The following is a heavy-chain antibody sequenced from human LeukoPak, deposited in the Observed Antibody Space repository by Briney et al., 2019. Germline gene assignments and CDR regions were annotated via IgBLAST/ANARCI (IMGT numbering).Heavy chain of an antibody. CDR2: IYTDTRT. CDR1: GFIFGDYA. CDR3: ARELRGPPNAGFHY. V-gene: IGHV3-53*01. D-gene: IGHD6-13*01. J-gene: IGHJ4*02. Sequence: GGSLRLSCTGSGFIFGDYAMSWVRQAPGKGLEWVSIIYTDTRTFYAHSVKGRFTISRDNSKNTLYLQMNSLRAEDTAVYYCARELRGPPNAGFHYWGQGTLVTVSS.